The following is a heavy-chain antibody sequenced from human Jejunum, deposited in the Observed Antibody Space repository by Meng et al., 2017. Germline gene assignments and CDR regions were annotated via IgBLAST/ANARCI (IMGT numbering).Heavy chain of an antibody. CDR2: IKTDGSEK. J-gene: IGHJ4*02. CDR1: GFTFSNNW. CDR3: ARVDCTGGSCYIFDY. D-gene: IGHD2-15*01. V-gene: IGHV3-7*01. Sequence: GESLKISCAASGFTFSNNWMSWVRQAPGKGLEWVANIKTDGSEKYYLDSVKGRFTISRDNAKNSVYLQMSSLRAEDTAVYYCARVDCTGGSCYIFDYWGQGTLVTVPQ.